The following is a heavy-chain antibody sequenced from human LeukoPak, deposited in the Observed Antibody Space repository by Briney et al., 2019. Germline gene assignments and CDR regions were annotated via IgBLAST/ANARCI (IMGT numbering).Heavy chain of an antibody. Sequence: KPSETLSLTCTVSGGSISSSSYYWDWIRQSPGKGLEWIGNIYSGGSTYYTPSLKSRVTISVDTSKNQFSLKLSSVTAADTAIYFCARHSRSGSGGYENAFGIWGQGTMVTVSS. D-gene: IGHD5-12*01. CDR1: GGSISSSSYY. CDR2: IYSGGST. CDR3: ARHSRSGSGGYENAFGI. V-gene: IGHV4-39*01. J-gene: IGHJ3*02.